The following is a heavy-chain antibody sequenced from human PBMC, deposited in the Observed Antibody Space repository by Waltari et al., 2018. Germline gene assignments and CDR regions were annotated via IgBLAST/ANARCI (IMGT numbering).Heavy chain of an antibody. CDR3: ARSGEMKGTVDY. CDR1: GGTFSTYT. V-gene: IGHV1-69*02. J-gene: IGHJ4*02. CDR2: IIPFLGIS. D-gene: IGHD1-1*01. Sequence: HVQLEQSGAEVKKPGSSVKVSCKASGGTFSTYTVTWVRQAPGQGLEWMGSIIPFLGISKYAQSLQARLTITVDQSTNTGYMELNNLRPEDTGVYYCARSGEMKGTVDYWGQGTLVIVSS.